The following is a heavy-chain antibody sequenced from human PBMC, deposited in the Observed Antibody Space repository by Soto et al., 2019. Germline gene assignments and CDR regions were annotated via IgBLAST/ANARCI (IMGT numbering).Heavy chain of an antibody. J-gene: IGHJ6*02. CDR1: GGTFSSYA. Sequence: QVQLVQSGAEVKKPGSSVKVSCKASGGTFSSYAISWVRQAPGQGLEWMGGIIPIFGTANYAQKFQGRVTITADESTSTAYMELSSLRSEDTAVYYWARHTTGTGGYYYYGMDVWGQGTTVTVS. CDR2: IIPIFGTA. CDR3: ARHTTGTGGYYYYGMDV. D-gene: IGHD1-1*01. V-gene: IGHV1-69*01.